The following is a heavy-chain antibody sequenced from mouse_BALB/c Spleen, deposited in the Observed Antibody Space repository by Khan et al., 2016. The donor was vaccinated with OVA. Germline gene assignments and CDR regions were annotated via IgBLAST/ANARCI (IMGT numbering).Heavy chain of an antibody. CDR3: ARLEDI. V-gene: IGHV2-9*02. Sequence: QVQLQQSGPGLVAPSQSLSITCTVAGFSLTSYGVPWVRQPPGKGLEWLGVIWAGGSTNYNSALMSRLSISKDNSKSQVFLKMNSLLTGDTAMYYCARLEDIWGQGTTRTVSS. J-gene: IGHJ2*01. D-gene: IGHD1-3*01. CDR1: GFSLTSYG. CDR2: IWAGGST.